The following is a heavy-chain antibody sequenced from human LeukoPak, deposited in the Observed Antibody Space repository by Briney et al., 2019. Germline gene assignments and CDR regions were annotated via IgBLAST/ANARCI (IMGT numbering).Heavy chain of an antibody. CDR3: VRDAEYSTSWYFQH. CDR2: IYYTGST. D-gene: IGHD6-6*01. Sequence: PSETLSLTCTVSGNSINNYYWSWIRQPPGKGLEWIGYIYYTGSTNYNPSLKSRVTISVDTSKNQFSLKLSSVTAADTAVYYCVRDAEYSTSWYFQHWGQGTLVTVSS. V-gene: IGHV4-59*01. CDR1: GNSINNYY. J-gene: IGHJ1*01.